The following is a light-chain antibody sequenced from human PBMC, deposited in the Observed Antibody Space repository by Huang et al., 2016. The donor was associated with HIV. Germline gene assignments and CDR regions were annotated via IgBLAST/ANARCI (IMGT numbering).Light chain of an antibody. CDR3: LQDYNYPST. CDR2: AAF. Sequence: AIQMTQSPSFVSASVGDMVTITCRASQDIRNDLGWYQQRPGEVPRLLIYAAFNLQSGVPSRFSGSGSGTDFTLTISDLRPEDFATYYCLQDYNYPSTFGLGTKLEL. V-gene: IGKV1-6*01. CDR1: QDIRND. J-gene: IGKJ2*01.